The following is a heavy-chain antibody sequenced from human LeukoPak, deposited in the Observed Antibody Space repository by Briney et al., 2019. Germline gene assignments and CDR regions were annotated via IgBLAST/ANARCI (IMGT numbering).Heavy chain of an antibody. CDR3: ARGLALKRYCSGGSCSRRAYYMDV. J-gene: IGHJ6*03. V-gene: IGHV1-2*02. D-gene: IGHD2-15*01. CDR1: GYTFTGYY. Sequence: ASVKVSCKASGYTFTGYYMHWVRQAPGQGLEWMGWINPNSGGTNYAQKFQGRVTMTRDTSISTAYMELSSLRSEDTAVYYCARGLALKRYCSGGSCSRRAYYMDVWGKGTTVTVSS. CDR2: INPNSGGT.